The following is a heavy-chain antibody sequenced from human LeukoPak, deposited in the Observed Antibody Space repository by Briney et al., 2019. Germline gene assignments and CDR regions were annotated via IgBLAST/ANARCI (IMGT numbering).Heavy chain of an antibody. CDR3: ARDQDDSGSYYQGFDY. Sequence: PGGSLRLSCAASGFTFSSYAMHWVRQAPGKGLEWVAVISYDGSNKYYADSVKGRFTISRDNSKNTLYLQMNSLRAEDTAVYYCARDQDDSGSYYQGFDYWGQGTLVTVSS. CDR1: GFTFSSYA. CDR2: ISYDGSNK. D-gene: IGHD1-26*01. J-gene: IGHJ4*02. V-gene: IGHV3-30*04.